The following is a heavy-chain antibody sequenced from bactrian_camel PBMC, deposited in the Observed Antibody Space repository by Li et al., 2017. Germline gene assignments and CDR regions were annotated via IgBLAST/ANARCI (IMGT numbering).Heavy chain of an antibody. Sequence: HVQLVESGGGSVQAGGSLRLTCTVSGYIDSNYWVAWFRQAPGKEREGIAAIYTGGSNSYVDDSVKGRFTISQDNAKNTVYLQMNSLKPEDTAMYYCGAKYAGFDHSAGCDFDFPYSGQGTQVTVS. V-gene: IGHV3S1*01. CDR1: GYIDSNYW. D-gene: IGHD4*01. CDR2: IYTGGSNS. J-gene: IGHJ4*01.